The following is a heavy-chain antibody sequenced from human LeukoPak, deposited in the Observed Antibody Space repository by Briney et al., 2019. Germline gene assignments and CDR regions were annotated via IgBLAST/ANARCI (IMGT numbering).Heavy chain of an antibody. D-gene: IGHD2-2*01. Sequence: SETLSLTCIVSGDSISSGYYYWNWIRQVPGKGLEWIGYIYYSGSTYYNPSLKSRVTISVDTSKNQFSLKLSSVTAADTAVYYCARGRGGQLPHWGQGTLVTVSS. CDR2: IYYSGST. CDR1: GDSISSGYYY. J-gene: IGHJ4*02. CDR3: ARGRGGQLPH. V-gene: IGHV4-30-4*08.